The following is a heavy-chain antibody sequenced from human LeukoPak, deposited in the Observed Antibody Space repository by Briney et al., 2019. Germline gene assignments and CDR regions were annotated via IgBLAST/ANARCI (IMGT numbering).Heavy chain of an antibody. CDR2: IYSGGST. CDR1: GFTVSSNY. CDR3: AKSAYDYGDYDYYFDY. Sequence: GGSLRLSCAASGFTVSSNYMGWVRQAPGKGLEWVSVIYSGGSTYYADSVKGRFTISRDNSKNTLYLQMNSLRAEDTAVYYCAKSAYDYGDYDYYFDYWGQGTLVTVSS. V-gene: IGHV3-53*01. J-gene: IGHJ4*02. D-gene: IGHD4-17*01.